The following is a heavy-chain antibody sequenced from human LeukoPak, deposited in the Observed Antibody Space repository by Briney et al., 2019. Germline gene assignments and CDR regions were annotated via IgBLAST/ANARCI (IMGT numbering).Heavy chain of an antibody. Sequence: ASVKVSCKASGYTFTSYDINWVRQATGQGLEWMGWMNPNSGNTGYAQKFQGRVTITRNTSISTAYMELSSLRSEDTAVYYCARGRRIAARYYMDVWGKGTTVTVSS. CDR1: GYTFTSYD. D-gene: IGHD6-6*01. CDR2: MNPNSGNT. V-gene: IGHV1-8*03. CDR3: ARGRRIAARYYMDV. J-gene: IGHJ6*03.